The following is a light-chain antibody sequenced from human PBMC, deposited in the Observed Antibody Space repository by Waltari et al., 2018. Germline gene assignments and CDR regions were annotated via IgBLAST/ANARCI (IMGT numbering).Light chain of an antibody. J-gene: IGLJ3*02. CDR2: DGS. CDR1: SSDVGSYNL. Sequence: QSALTQPASVSGFPGQSITISCTGTSSDVGSYNLVSWYQQYPGKAPKLIIYDGSKRPSWVSNRLSGSKSGNTASLTISGLQAEDEADYYCCSYADSSTLVFGGGTKLTVL. CDR3: CSYADSSTLV. V-gene: IGLV2-23*01.